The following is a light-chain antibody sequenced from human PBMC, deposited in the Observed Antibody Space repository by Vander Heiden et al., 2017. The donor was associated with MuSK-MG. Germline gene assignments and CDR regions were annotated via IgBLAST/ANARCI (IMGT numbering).Light chain of an antibody. CDR1: SSNIGPNY. V-gene: IGLV1-47*01. CDR2: RNK. J-gene: IGLJ2*01. Sequence: QSVLTQPPSASGTPGQRVTFSCSGRSSNIGPNYVYWYQQRPGTAPTLLIYRNKQRPAGVPDRFSGSKSGTSASLAISGLRAEDEAEYYCAAWDDSLGGPVFGGGTKLTVL. CDR3: AAWDDSLGGPV.